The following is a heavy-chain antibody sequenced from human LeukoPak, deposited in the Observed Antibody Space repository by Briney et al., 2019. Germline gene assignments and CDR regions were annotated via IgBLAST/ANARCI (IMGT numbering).Heavy chain of an antibody. J-gene: IGHJ4*02. D-gene: IGHD3-22*01. CDR3: ASYDSSGYYESFDY. CDR1: GFTFSSYA. Sequence: GGSLRLSCAASGFTFSSYAVSWVRQAPGKGLEWVSAISGSGGSTYYADSVKGRFTISRDNSKNTLYLQMNSLRAEDTAVYYCASYDSSGYYESFDYWGQGTLVTVSS. CDR2: ISGSGGST. V-gene: IGHV3-23*01.